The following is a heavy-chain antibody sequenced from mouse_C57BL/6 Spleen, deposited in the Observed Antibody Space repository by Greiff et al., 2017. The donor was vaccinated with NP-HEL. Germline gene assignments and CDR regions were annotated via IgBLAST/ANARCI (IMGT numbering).Heavy chain of an antibody. J-gene: IGHJ3*01. CDR1: GYAFSSYW. CDR3: ARGNYGSSYPSFAY. Sequence: VQRVESGAELVKPGASVKISCKASGYAFSSYWMNWVKQRPGKGLEWIGQIYPGDGDTNYNGKFKGKATLTADKSSSTAYMQLSSLTSEDSAVYFCARGNYGSSYPSFAYWGQGTLVTVSA. CDR2: IYPGDGDT. D-gene: IGHD1-1*01. V-gene: IGHV1-80*01.